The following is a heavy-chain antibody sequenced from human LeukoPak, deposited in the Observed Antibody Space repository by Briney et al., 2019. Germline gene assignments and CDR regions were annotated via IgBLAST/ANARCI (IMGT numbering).Heavy chain of an antibody. CDR2: IYYSGST. D-gene: IGHD3-10*01. CDR3: ARGDTMVPNWFDP. CDR1: GGSLSSYY. J-gene: IGHJ5*02. Sequence: SETLSLTCTVSGGSLSSYYWSWIRQPPGKGLEWIGYIYYSGSTNYNPSLKSRVTISVDTSKNQFSLTQSSVPAADTAVYYCARGDTMVPNWFDPCGQGTLFTVSS. V-gene: IGHV4-59*01.